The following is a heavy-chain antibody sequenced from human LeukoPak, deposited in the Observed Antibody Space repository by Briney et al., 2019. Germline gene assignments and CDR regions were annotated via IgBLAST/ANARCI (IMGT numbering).Heavy chain of an antibody. J-gene: IGHJ5*02. CDR1: GYTFTSYD. D-gene: IGHD2-2*01. CDR3: AMSLGRGYRSSTSCANNWFDP. V-gene: IGHV1-8*01. CDR2: MNPNSGNT. Sequence: ASVKASCKASGYTFTSYDINWVRQATGQGLEWMGWMNPNSGNTGYAQKFQGRVTMTRNTSISTAYMELSSLRSEDTAVYYCAMSLGRGYRSSTSCANNWFDPWGQGTLVTVSS.